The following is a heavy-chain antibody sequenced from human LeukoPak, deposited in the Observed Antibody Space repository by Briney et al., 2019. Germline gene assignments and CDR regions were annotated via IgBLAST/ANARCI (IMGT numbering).Heavy chain of an antibody. Sequence: SETLSLTCTVSGGSVSSGSYYWSWIRQPPGKGLEWIGYIYYSGSTNYNPSLKSRVTISVDTSKNQFSLKLSSVTAADTAVYYCARGPGKLYYDILTGYPTNWFDPWGQGTLVTVSS. V-gene: IGHV4-61*01. CDR2: IYYSGST. D-gene: IGHD3-9*01. CDR1: GGSVSSGSYY. CDR3: ARGPGKLYYDILTGYPTNWFDP. J-gene: IGHJ5*02.